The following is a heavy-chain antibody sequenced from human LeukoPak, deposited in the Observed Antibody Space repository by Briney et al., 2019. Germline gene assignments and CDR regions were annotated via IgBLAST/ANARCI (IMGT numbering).Heavy chain of an antibody. CDR2: IYYSGST. Sequence: SETLSLTCTVSGGSMSSYYWSWIRQPPGKGLEWIGYIYYSGSTNYHPSLKSRVTISVDTSKNQFSLKLSSVTAADTAVYYCARHHYGSGSYYSNFDYWGQGTLVTVSS. CDR3: ARHHYGSGSYYSNFDY. D-gene: IGHD3-10*01. J-gene: IGHJ4*02. CDR1: GGSMSSYY. V-gene: IGHV4-59*08.